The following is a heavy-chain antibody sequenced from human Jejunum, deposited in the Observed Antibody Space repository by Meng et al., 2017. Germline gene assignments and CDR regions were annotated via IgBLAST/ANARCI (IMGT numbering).Heavy chain of an antibody. CDR3: ARDGDTYVGGYYFDY. V-gene: IGHV1-69*08. CDR2: IVPVLGLA. D-gene: IGHD5-18*01. J-gene: IGHJ4*02. CDR1: GGTFSTYT. Sequence: QVQLVQSGAEVKKPGSSVKVSCKASGGTFSTYTIYWVRQAPGQGLEWMGKIVPVLGLADYAQKFQGRVTITADRSTSTAYMELSSLRSEDTAMYYCARDGDTYVGGYYFDYWGQGTLVTVSS.